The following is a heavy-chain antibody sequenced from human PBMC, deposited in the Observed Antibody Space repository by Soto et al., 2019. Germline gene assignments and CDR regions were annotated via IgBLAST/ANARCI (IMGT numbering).Heavy chain of an antibody. CDR2: ISGSGGST. V-gene: IGHV3-23*01. Sequence: GGSLRLSCAASGFTFSSYAMSWVRQAPGKGLEWVSAISGSGGSTYYADSVKGRFTISRDNSKNTLYLQMNSLRAEDTAVYYCAKWPGYCSSTSCPANDYWGQGTLVTVSS. CDR3: AKWPGYCSSTSCPANDY. D-gene: IGHD2-2*01. J-gene: IGHJ4*02. CDR1: GFTFSSYA.